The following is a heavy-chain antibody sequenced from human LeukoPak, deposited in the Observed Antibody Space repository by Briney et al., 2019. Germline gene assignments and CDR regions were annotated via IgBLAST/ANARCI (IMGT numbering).Heavy chain of an antibody. V-gene: IGHV4-34*01. J-gene: IGHJ4*02. CDR3: ASYRVTGDFDS. CDR2: IKHSGGT. Sequence: SSETLSLTCAVYGGSFSGYYWSWIGQSPGKGLEWIGEIKHSGGTNYNPSLKRRVTLSVDRSKNQFSLKLSSVTAAVTAVYYCASYRVTGDFDSWGQGTLVTVSS. CDR1: GGSFSGYY. D-gene: IGHD3-16*02.